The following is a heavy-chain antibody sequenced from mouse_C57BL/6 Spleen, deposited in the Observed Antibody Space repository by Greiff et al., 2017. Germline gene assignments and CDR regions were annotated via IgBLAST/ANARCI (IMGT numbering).Heavy chain of an antibody. J-gene: IGHJ2*01. D-gene: IGHD2-5*01. Sequence: QVQLQQSGPELVKPGASVKISCKASGYAFSSSWMNWVKQRPGKGLEWIGRIYPGDGDTNYNGKFKGKATLTADKSSSTAYMQLSSLTSEDSAVYFCARSRGDSNSFDYWGQGTTLTVSS. CDR1: GYAFSSSW. V-gene: IGHV1-82*01. CDR3: ARSRGDSNSFDY. CDR2: IYPGDGDT.